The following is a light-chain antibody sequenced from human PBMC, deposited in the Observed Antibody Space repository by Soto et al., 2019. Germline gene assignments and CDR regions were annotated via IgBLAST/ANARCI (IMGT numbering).Light chain of an antibody. CDR3: QQGYSNPWT. CDR1: QTVNTY. Sequence: DIQMTQSPSSLSGCIGDRVTITCRASQTVNTYLHWYQQKPGKAPKLLIYAASNLQSGVPSRFSGSGSGTNFTLSLNSLQPEDFATYYCQQGYSNPWTFGQGTKVDIK. CDR2: AAS. J-gene: IGKJ1*01. V-gene: IGKV1-39*01.